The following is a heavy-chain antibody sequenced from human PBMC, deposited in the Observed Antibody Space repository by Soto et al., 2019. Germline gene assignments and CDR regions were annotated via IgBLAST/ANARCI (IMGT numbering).Heavy chain of an antibody. CDR3: EKHPQWLEIYYFDY. D-gene: IGHD6-19*01. Sequence: VGPLRLSCAASGFTFSGYAISWVRQAPGKGLEWVSAISGSGGSTYYADSVKGRFTISRDNSKNTLYLQMNSLRAEDTAVYYREKHPQWLEIYYFDYWGKGTLVIVTS. J-gene: IGHJ4*02. CDR1: GFTFSGYA. CDR2: ISGSGGST. V-gene: IGHV3-23*01.